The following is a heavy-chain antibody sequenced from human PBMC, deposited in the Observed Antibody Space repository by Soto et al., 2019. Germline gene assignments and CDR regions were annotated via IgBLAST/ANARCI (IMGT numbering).Heavy chain of an antibody. CDR1: GFTFSSYG. Sequence: QVQLVESGGGVVQPGRSLRLSCAASGFTFSSYGMHWVRQAPGKGLEWVAVIWYDGSNKYYADSVKGRFTISRDNSKNTLYLQMNGLRAEDTAVYYCARESPGTGVDPWGQGTLVTVSS. D-gene: IGHD4-17*01. CDR3: ARESPGTGVDP. J-gene: IGHJ5*02. CDR2: IWYDGSNK. V-gene: IGHV3-33*01.